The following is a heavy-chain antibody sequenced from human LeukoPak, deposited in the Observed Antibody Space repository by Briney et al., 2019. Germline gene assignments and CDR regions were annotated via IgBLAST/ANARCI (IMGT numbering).Heavy chain of an antibody. CDR1: GFTFSSYG. J-gene: IGHJ4*02. V-gene: IGHV3-33*01. D-gene: IGHD2-15*01. Sequence: GGSLRLSCAASGFTFSSYGIHWVRQAPGKGLEWVAVIWYDGSKKYYEDSVKGRFTISRDNSKNTLYLQMNSLRAEDTAVYHCARDCSGGTCSYFDYWGQGTLVTVSS. CDR2: IWYDGSKK. CDR3: ARDCSGGTCSYFDY.